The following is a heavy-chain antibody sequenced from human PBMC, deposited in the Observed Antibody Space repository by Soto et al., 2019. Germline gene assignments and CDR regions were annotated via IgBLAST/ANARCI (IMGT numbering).Heavy chain of an antibody. Sequence: EVQLVESGGGLVQPGGSLRLSCAASGFTFSSYSMNWVRQAPGKGLEWVSYISSSSSTIYYADSVKGRFTISRDNAKNSLYLQMNSLRAEDTAVYYCARDATHQYSGSWFDYWGQGTLVTVSS. CDR3: ARDATHQYSGSWFDY. D-gene: IGHD6-13*01. V-gene: IGHV3-48*01. CDR1: GFTFSSYS. J-gene: IGHJ4*02. CDR2: ISSSSSTI.